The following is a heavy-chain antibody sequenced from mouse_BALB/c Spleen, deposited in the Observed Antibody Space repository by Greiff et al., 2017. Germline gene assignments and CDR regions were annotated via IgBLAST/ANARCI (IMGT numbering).Heavy chain of an antibody. J-gene: IGHJ3*01. CDR1: GYTFTSYT. CDR3: ERREVPPWFAY. V-gene: IGHV1-4*01. Sequence: VQLQQSGAELARPGASVKMSCKASGYTFTSYTMHWVKQRPGQGLEWIGYINPSSGYTNYNQKFKDKATLTADKSSSTAYMQLSSLTSEDSAVYYCERREVPPWFAYWGQGTLVTVSA. D-gene: IGHD2-14*01. CDR2: INPSSGYT.